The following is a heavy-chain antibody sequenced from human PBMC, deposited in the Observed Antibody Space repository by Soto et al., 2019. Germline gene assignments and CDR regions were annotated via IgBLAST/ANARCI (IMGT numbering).Heavy chain of an antibody. V-gene: IGHV4-38-2*02. CDR3: ARVFFEEITGDHDRRIYYYYYGMDV. J-gene: IGHJ6*02. Sequence: SETLSLTCTVSGYSISSGYYWGWIRQPPGKGLEWIGSIYHSGSTYYNPSLKSRVTISVDTSKNQFSLKLSSVTAADTAVYYCARVFFEEITGDHDRRIYYYYYGMDVWGQGTTVTVSS. CDR1: GYSISSGYY. D-gene: IGHD7-27*01. CDR2: IYHSGST.